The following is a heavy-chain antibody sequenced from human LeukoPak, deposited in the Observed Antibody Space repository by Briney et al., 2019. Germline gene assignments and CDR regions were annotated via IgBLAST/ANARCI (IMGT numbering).Heavy chain of an antibody. J-gene: IGHJ6*03. CDR3: ARGSWSGYYKNYYYYYMDV. CDR2: IYYSGST. V-gene: IGHV4-59*01. D-gene: IGHD3-3*01. CDR1: GGSISSYY. Sequence: SETLSLTCTVSGGSISSYYWSWIRQPPGKGLEWIGYIYYSGSTNYNPSLKSRVTISVDTSKNQFSLKLSSVTAADTAVYYCARGSWSGYYKNYYYYYMDVWGKGTTVTVSS.